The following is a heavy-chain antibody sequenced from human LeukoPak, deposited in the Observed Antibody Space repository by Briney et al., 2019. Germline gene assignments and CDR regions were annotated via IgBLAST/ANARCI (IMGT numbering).Heavy chain of an antibody. D-gene: IGHD2-2*01. Sequence: GGSLRLSCAASGFTFSSYGMHWVRQAPGKGLEWVSYISSSSSTIYYADSVKGRFTISRDNAKNSLYLQMNSLRAKDTAVYYCARALRGDIVVVPAAMGDYWGQGTLVTVSS. J-gene: IGHJ4*02. CDR2: ISSSSSTI. CDR3: ARALRGDIVVVPAAMGDY. V-gene: IGHV3-48*01. CDR1: GFTFSSYG.